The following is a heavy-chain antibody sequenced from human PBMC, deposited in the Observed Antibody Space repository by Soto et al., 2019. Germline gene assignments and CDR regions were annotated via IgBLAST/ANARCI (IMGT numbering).Heavy chain of an antibody. CDR2: IKHDGSES. Sequence: EVQLVESGGGLVQPGGSLRLSCAASGFTFSSYWMTWVRQAPGKALEWLANIKHDGSESNYVDSGKGRFTISRDNAENSVYLQMNSLRVEDTAVYYCTRGSGWSYYWGRGTLVAVSS. CDR3: TRGSGWSYY. CDR1: GFTFSSYW. J-gene: IGHJ4*02. D-gene: IGHD6-19*01. V-gene: IGHV3-7*04.